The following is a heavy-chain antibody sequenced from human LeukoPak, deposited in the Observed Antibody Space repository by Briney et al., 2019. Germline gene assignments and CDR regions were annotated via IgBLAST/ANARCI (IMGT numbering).Heavy chain of an antibody. D-gene: IGHD4-17*01. CDR1: GFTFGDYA. CDR2: IRSKAYGGTT. CDR3: TREDYGDRFDY. Sequence: GGSLRLSCTASGFTFGDYAMSWVRQAPGKGLEWVGFIRSKAYGGTTEYAASVKGRFTISRDDSKSIAYLQMNSLKTEDTAVYYCTREDYGDRFDYWGQGTLVTVSS. V-gene: IGHV3-49*04. J-gene: IGHJ4*02.